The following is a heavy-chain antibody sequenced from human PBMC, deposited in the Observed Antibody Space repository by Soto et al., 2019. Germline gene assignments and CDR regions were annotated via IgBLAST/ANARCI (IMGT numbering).Heavy chain of an antibody. V-gene: IGHV4-30-4*01. CDR1: GGSISSGDYY. CDR3: ARDGRAAAASGDY. J-gene: IGHJ4*02. CDR2: IYYSGST. D-gene: IGHD6-13*01. Sequence: SETLSLTCTVSGGSISSGDYYWSWIRQPPGKGLEWIGYIYYSGSTYYNPSLKSRVTISVDTSKNQFSLKLSSVTAADTAVYYCARDGRAAAASGDYWGQGTLVTVSS.